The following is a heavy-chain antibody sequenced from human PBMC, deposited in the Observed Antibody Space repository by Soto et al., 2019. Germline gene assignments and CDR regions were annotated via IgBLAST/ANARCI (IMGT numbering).Heavy chain of an antibody. V-gene: IGHV1-18*01. D-gene: IGHD2-21*01. Sequence: ASVKVSCKASGYSFNRYGISWVRQAPGQGLEWMGWNSAYNGNTNYAQKFQGRVTMTTDTSTSTAYMELRSLRSNDTAVYYCATTKKDVLWLGDFMDVWGQGTTVTVSS. J-gene: IGHJ6*02. CDR1: GYSFNRYG. CDR3: ATTKKDVLWLGDFMDV. CDR2: NSAYNGNT.